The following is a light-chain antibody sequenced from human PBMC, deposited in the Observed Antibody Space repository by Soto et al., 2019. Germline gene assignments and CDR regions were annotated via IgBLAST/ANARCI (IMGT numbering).Light chain of an antibody. V-gene: IGLV1-47*01. J-gene: IGLJ1*01. CDR1: ISNIGNNY. CDR3: AAWDDTVRSYV. Sequence: QSVLTQPSSVSGTPGQGVTISCSGSISNIGNNYVYWFQQHPGTAPKVLSNRNDQRPSGVPDRFSGSKSGTSASLAISGLRSEDEADYYCAAWDDTVRSYVFGTGTKVTVL. CDR2: RND.